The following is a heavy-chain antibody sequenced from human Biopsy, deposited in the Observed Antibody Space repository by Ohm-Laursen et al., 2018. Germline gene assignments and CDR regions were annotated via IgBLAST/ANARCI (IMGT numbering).Heavy chain of an antibody. CDR3: AREAVGFQLPCDD. D-gene: IGHD2-21*01. J-gene: IGHJ4*02. Sequence: SVKVSCQAPTGTFTSYGIIWVRQAPGHGLEWMGRIIPILRTTAYAQTFLGRVTITADSPTSIVDMELTSLASDDTAVYFFAREAVGFQLPCDDWGQGSLVTVSS. V-gene: IGHV1-69*11. CDR1: TGTFTSYG. CDR2: IIPILRTT.